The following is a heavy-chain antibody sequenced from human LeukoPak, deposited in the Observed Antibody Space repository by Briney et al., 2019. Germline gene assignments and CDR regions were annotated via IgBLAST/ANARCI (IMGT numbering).Heavy chain of an antibody. D-gene: IGHD3-3*01. V-gene: IGHV3-30-3*02. J-gene: IGHJ6*02. Sequence: GGSLRLSCAASGFTFSSYAMHWVRQAPGKGLEWVAVISYDGSNKYYADSVKGRFTISRDNSKNTLFLQMNSLRAEDTAPYYCAKSVAIYFYYGLDVWGQGTTVTVSS. CDR3: AKSVAIYFYYGLDV. CDR1: GFTFSSYA. CDR2: ISYDGSNK.